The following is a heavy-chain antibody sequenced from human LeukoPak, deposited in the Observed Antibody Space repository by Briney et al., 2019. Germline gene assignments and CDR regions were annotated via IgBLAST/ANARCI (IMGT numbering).Heavy chain of an antibody. D-gene: IGHD6-19*01. J-gene: IGHJ3*02. Sequence: PGGSLRLSCAVSEFTFSIYAMNWVRQAPGKGLGWVSAISGSGGSTHYADSVKGRFTISRDNSKNTLYLQMNSLRAEDTAVYYCAKAYSSGWYGGTDAFDIWGQGTMVTVSS. V-gene: IGHV3-23*01. CDR2: ISGSGGST. CDR3: AKAYSSGWYGGTDAFDI. CDR1: EFTFSIYA.